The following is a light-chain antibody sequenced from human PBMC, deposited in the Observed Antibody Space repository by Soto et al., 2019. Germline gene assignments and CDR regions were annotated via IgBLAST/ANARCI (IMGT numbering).Light chain of an antibody. CDR3: QHRSSWPPWT. J-gene: IGKJ1*01. CDR2: DVS. Sequence: IVMTQSPATLSLSPGERATLSCRASQSVSSYLAWYQQKPGQAPRLLIYDVSNTATGIPARFSGSGSGTDFTLTISSLEPEDFAVYYCQHRSSWPPWTFGQGTKVEIK. V-gene: IGKV3-11*01. CDR1: QSVSSY.